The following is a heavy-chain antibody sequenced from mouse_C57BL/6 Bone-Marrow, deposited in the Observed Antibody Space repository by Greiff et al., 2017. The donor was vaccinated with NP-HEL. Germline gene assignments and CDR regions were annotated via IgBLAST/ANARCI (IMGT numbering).Heavy chain of an antibody. Sequence: QVQLQQPGAELVEPGASVKLSCKASGYTFTSYWMHWVKQRPGQGLEWIGMIHPSDSDTNYNQKFKGKATLTVDKSSSTAYMQLSSLTSEDSAVYYCAIELRLPFAYWGQGTLVTVSA. CDR2: IHPSDSDT. V-gene: IGHV1-74*01. D-gene: IGHD3-2*02. CDR3: AIELRLPFAY. CDR1: GYTFTSYW. J-gene: IGHJ3*01.